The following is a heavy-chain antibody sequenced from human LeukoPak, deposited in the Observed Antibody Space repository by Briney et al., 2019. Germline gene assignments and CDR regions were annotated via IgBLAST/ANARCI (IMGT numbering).Heavy chain of an antibody. V-gene: IGHV1-2*02. Sequence: ASLKVSCKTSGYTFTDYYMHWVRQAPGQGLEWMGWINPNSGGTNYAQKFYARVTMTRDTSINTAYMELSRLRSDDTAVFYCARSPDILTGENFNYWGQGTLVTVSS. J-gene: IGHJ4*02. CDR3: ARSPDILTGENFNY. CDR1: GYTFTDYY. D-gene: IGHD3-9*01. CDR2: INPNSGGT.